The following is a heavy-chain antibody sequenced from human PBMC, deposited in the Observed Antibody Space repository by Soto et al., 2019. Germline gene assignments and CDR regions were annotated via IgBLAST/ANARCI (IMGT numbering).Heavy chain of an antibody. J-gene: IGHJ5*02. Sequence: QVQLQESGPGLVKPSETLSLTCTVSGGSISSYYWSWIRQPPGKGLEWIGYIHYSWSTKYNTSLRSGVTRSVDTSKNQFSLKLSSVTAADTAVYYCARDRGGVASNWFDPWGQGTLVTVSS. V-gene: IGHV4-59*01. CDR2: IHYSWST. CDR3: ARDRGGVASNWFDP. CDR1: GGSISSYY. D-gene: IGHD3-10*01.